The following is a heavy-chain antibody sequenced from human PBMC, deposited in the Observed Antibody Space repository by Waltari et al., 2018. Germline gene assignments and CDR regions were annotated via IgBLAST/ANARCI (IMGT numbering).Heavy chain of an antibody. D-gene: IGHD3-10*01. Sequence: EVHLVESGGVVVQPGGSLRLSCEFAYANYARHWVLQVPGKGLEWVSVITWQVGRTFYADSVKGRFTISRDNIKKSLYLQMNSLRGDDTALYYCVKDLWASGRGGMDVWGQGTTVTVSS. CDR2: ITWQVGRT. V-gene: IGHV3-43D*04. J-gene: IGHJ6*02. CDR1: FAYANYA. CDR3: VKDLWASGRGGMDV.